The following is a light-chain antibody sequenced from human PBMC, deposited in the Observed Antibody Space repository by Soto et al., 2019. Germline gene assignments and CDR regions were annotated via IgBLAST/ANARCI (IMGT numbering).Light chain of an antibody. CDR1: QGISSY. CDR3: QQVNRYPLS. CDR2: AAS. Sequence: DIQLTQSPSFLSASVGDRVTITCRASQGISSYLAWYQQKPVKAPTVLIYAASTLQSGVPSRFRGSGSGTEFTLSLSFLQPEYCATEYCQQVNRYPLSVGPGPKVDI. V-gene: IGKV1-9*01. J-gene: IGKJ3*01.